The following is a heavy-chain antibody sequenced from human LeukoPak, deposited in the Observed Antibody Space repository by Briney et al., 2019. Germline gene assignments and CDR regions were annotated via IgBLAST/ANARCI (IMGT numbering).Heavy chain of an antibody. J-gene: IGHJ4*02. CDR2: IIPIFGTA. CDR3: AKHEVRYFDWFTQRAKASRGPMRD. CDR1: GGTFSSYA. V-gene: IGHV1-69*06. Sequence: GASVKVSCKASGGTFSSYAISWVRQAPGQGLEWMGGIIPIFGTANYAQKFQGRVTITADKSTSTAYMELSSLRSEDTAVYYCAKHEVRYFDWFTQRAKASRGPMRDWGQGTLVTVTS. D-gene: IGHD3-9*01.